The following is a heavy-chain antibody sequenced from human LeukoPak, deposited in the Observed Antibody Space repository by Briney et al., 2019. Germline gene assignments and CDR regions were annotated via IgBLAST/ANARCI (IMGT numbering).Heavy chain of an antibody. D-gene: IGHD4-11*01. Sequence: PGGTLTLSCAGSAFSGSSFAMSWVRQAQGNEPEWVSYISGSGGHTYFTDSVKGRVTSSRDNSKNTLDLHINSLKLNATAVYYPAKFRYHSNDNNYLDFNYWGQGTLVTASS. CDR1: AFSGSSFA. CDR2: ISGSGGHT. V-gene: IGHV3-23*01. CDR3: AKFRYHSNDNNYLDFNY. J-gene: IGHJ4*02.